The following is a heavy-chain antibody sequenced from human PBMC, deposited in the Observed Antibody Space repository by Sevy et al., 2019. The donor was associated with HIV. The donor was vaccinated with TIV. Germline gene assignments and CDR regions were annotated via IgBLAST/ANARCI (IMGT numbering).Heavy chain of an antibody. Sequence: SETLSLTCTVSGGSISSYYWSWIRQPPGKGLEWIGYIYYSGSTNYNPSLKSRVTISVDTSKNQFSLKLSSVTAADTAVYYCARDSGAYEGYDILTGYPRSFGYFDYWGQGTLVTVSS. CDR2: IYYSGST. J-gene: IGHJ4*02. CDR1: GGSISSYY. V-gene: IGHV4-59*13. D-gene: IGHD3-9*01. CDR3: ARDSGAYEGYDILTGYPRSFGYFDY.